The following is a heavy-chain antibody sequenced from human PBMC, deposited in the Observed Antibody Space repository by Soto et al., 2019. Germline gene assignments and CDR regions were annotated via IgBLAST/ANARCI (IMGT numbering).Heavy chain of an antibody. V-gene: IGHV1-69*06. J-gene: IGHJ4*02. CDR1: GGTFSNYA. CDR2: IIPISGAA. Sequence: QVQLVQSGAEVKKPGSSVKVSCKASGGTFSNYAVNWVRQAPGQGLEWMGRIIPISGAANYAQKFQGRVTITADKSTSTSYMELSSLGSEDTAVYYCARDMTRTVVPYFDFWGQGTLVTVSS. D-gene: IGHD1-7*01. CDR3: ARDMTRTVVPYFDF.